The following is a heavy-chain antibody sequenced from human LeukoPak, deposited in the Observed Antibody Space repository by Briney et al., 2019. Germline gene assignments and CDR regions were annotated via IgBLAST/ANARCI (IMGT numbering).Heavy chain of an antibody. D-gene: IGHD6-19*01. CDR3: AKSRSHSSAWYGSDFDY. Sequence: GGSLRLSCAASGFTFSSYAMSWVRQAPGKGLEWVSAISGSGGSTYYADSVKGRFTISRDNSNNTLYLQMNSLRAEDTALYYCAKSRSHSSAWYGSDFDYWGQGTLGTVSS. V-gene: IGHV3-23*01. CDR2: ISGSGGST. CDR1: GFTFSSYA. J-gene: IGHJ4*02.